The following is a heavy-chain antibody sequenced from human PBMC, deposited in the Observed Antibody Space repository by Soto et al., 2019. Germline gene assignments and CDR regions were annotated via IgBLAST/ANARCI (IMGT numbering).Heavy chain of an antibody. CDR1: GGSFSSYD. CDR2: INQSGST. V-gene: IGHV4-34*01. D-gene: IGHD3-10*01. J-gene: IGHJ4*02. CDR3: ARGRLQGPGSGGYYYFDY. Sequence: PSETLSLTCAVYGGSFSSYDWSCIRQPPGKGLEWIGEINQSGSTNYNPSLKSRVTISVDTSKNQFSLKLSSVTAADTAVYYCARGRLQGPGSGGYYYFDYWGQGTLVTVSS.